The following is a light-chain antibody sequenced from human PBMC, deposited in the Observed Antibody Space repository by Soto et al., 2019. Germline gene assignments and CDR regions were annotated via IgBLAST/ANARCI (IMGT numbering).Light chain of an antibody. J-gene: IGKJ4*01. V-gene: IGKV1-39*01. CDR3: QQSYSSPRT. CDR1: QSISSY. Sequence: DIQMTQSPSSLSASVGDRVTVTCRASQSISSYLNWYQQKPGKAPKLLIYGAVNLQSGVPSRFSGSGSGTDFTLTISSLQPEDFETYYCQQSYSSPRTFGGGTKVDIK. CDR2: GAV.